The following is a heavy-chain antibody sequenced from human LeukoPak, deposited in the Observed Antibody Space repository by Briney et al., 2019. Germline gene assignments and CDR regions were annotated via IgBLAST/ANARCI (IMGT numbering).Heavy chain of an antibody. CDR2: IDPSDSYT. D-gene: IGHD6-19*01. CDR1: GYRFASYW. Sequence: WESLRISCKASGYRFASYWISWVLQMPGKGLQWMARIDPSDSYTNYSPSFEGHVTISVDKSISTAYLQWSSLKASDTAVYFCVRHEQWLVDDIWGQGTMVTVSS. J-gene: IGHJ1*01. V-gene: IGHV5-10-1*01. CDR3: VRHEQWLVDDI.